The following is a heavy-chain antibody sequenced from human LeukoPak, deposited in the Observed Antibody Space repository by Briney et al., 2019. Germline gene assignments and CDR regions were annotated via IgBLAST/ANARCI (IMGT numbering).Heavy chain of an antibody. J-gene: IGHJ4*02. CDR3: AKSRGESRGASNY. Sequence: GGSLRLSCAASGFTFSSYAMNWVRQAPGKGLEWVSFISGSGDTTYYADSVKGRFAISRDKSKNTLYLQMNSLRAEDMAVYYCAKSRGESRGASNYWGQGTLVTVSS. V-gene: IGHV3-23*01. CDR1: GFTFSSYA. D-gene: IGHD1-26*01. CDR2: ISGSGDTT.